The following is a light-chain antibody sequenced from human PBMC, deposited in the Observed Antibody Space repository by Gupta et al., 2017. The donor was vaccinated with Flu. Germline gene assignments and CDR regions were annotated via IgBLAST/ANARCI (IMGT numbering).Light chain of an antibody. CDR1: SSIIGSNN. CDR2: GNS. V-gene: IGLV1-44*01. J-gene: IGLJ1*01. CDR3: AAWEDSRNGHYV. Sequence: TISCSGSSSIIGSNNVNCHQQGPATPPTLLIYGNSKRPSGVPARFSCSTSGTSAALAISALQAEEEADYYCAAWEDSRNGHYVFGTGTKVTVL.